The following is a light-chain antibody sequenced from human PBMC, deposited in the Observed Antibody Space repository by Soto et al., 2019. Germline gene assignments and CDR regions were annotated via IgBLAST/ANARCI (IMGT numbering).Light chain of an antibody. V-gene: IGLV1-44*01. CDR1: SSNIGSNS. J-gene: IGLJ3*02. CDR2: SDN. CDR3: ATWDDTLNGRV. Sequence: QSVLTQPPSASGTPGQRVTISCSGSSSNIGSNSVNWYHQVAGTAPKLLIHSDNQRPSGVPDRFSGSKSGTSASLAISGLQSGDEADYYCATWDDTLNGRVFGGGTKLTVI.